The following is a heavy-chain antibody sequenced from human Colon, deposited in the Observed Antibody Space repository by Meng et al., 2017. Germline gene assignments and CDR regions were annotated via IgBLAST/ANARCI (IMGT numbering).Heavy chain of an antibody. CDR3: ARDLGLGYAQGYLDY. D-gene: IGHD3/OR15-3a*01. CDR1: GFSFGSYE. CDR2: ITSSGSTI. V-gene: IGHV3-48*03. Sequence: GGSLRLSCAASGFSFGSYEMNWVRQAPGKGPEWVSFITSSGSTIYYADSVKGRFTISRDNAKNALYLEMNSLRAEDTGIYYCARDLGLGYAQGYLDYWGQGTLVTGYS. J-gene: IGHJ4*02.